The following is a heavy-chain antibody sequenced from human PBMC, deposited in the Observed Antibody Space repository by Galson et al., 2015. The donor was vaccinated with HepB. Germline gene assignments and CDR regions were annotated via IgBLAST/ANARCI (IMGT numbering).Heavy chain of an antibody. CDR1: GFSLTSGGVG. CDR3: AHRPADSSSSGWFDP. CDR2: IFWDDDK. D-gene: IGHD6-6*01. Sequence: PALVKPTQTLTLTCTFSGFSLTSGGVGVGWVRQPPGKALEWLALIFWDDDKSYSPSLKSRLTITKDTSKNQVVLTMTNMDPVDTATYYCAHRPADSSSSGWFDPWGQGTLVTVSS. V-gene: IGHV2-5*02. J-gene: IGHJ5*02.